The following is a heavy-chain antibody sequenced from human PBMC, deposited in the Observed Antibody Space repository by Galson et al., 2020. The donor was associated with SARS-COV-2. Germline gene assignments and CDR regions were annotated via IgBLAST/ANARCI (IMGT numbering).Heavy chain of an antibody. CDR1: GYSFTSYW. V-gene: IGHV5-51*01. CDR3: ARSYDSRSTEYFQH. J-gene: IGHJ1*01. CDR2: IYPGDSDT. D-gene: IGHD3-22*01. Sequence: KIGESLKISCKGSGYSFTSYWIGWVRQMPGKGLEWMGIIYPGDSDTRYSPSFQGQVTISADKSISTAYLQWSRLKDSDTALYYCARSYDSRSTEYFQHWGQGTLVTVSS.